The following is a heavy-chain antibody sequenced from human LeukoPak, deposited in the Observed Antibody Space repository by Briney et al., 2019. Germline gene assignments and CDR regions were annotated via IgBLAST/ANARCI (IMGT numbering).Heavy chain of an antibody. CDR2: IYYSGST. J-gene: IGHJ4*02. V-gene: IGHV4-39*01. CDR3: ARHIRGYSSSWFFEAPYYFDY. Sequence: KASETLSLTCTVSGGSISSSSYYWGWIRQPPGKGLEWIGSIYYSGSTYYNPSLKSRVTISVDTSKNQFSLKLSSVTAADTAVYYCARHIRGYSSSWFFEAPYYFDYWGQGTLVTVSS. D-gene: IGHD6-13*01. CDR1: GGSISSSSYY.